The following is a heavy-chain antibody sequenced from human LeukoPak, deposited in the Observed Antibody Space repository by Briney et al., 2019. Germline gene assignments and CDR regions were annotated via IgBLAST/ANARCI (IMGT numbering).Heavy chain of an antibody. CDR1: GFTFSSYS. V-gene: IGHV3-7*01. CDR3: ARDFQGARYYDS. J-gene: IGHJ4*02. CDR2: IRQDGIDK. Sequence: GGSLRLSCAASGFTFSSYSMNWVRQAPGKGLEWVANIRQDGIDKYYVDSVKGRFTISRDNAKNSLYLQMNSLRAEDTALYYCARDFQGARYYDSWGQGTLVTVSS. D-gene: IGHD2/OR15-2a*01.